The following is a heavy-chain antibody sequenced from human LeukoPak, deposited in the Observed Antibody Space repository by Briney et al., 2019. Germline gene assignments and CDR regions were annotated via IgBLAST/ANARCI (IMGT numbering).Heavy chain of an antibody. Sequence: GGSLRLSCAASGFTFSSYAMSWVRQPPGKGLEWVSAIGGTNGRTYYADSVKGRFTISRDNSKNTLYLQMNSLRAEDTAVYYCARGPERTGVGTRYYYDMDVWGQGTTVTVSS. CDR3: ARGPERTGVGTRYYYDMDV. CDR1: GFTFSSYA. CDR2: IGGTNGRT. J-gene: IGHJ6*02. V-gene: IGHV3-23*01. D-gene: IGHD2-8*01.